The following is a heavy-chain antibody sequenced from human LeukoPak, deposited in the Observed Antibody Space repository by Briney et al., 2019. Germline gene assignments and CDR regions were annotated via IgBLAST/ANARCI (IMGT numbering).Heavy chain of an antibody. CDR3: TTATVEMATIYYFDY. CDR2: IKSKTDGGTT. Sequence: RAGGSLRLSCAASGFTFSSYAMNWVRQAPGKGLEWVGRIKSKTDGGTTDYAAPVKGRFTISRDDSKNTLYLQMNSLKTEDTAVYYCTTATVEMATIYYFDYWGQGTLVTVSS. CDR1: GFTFSSYA. J-gene: IGHJ4*02. V-gene: IGHV3-15*07. D-gene: IGHD5-24*01.